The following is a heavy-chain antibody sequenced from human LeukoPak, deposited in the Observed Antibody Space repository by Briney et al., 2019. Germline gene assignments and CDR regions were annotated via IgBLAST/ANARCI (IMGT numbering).Heavy chain of an antibody. D-gene: IGHD1-26*01. CDR3: ARNGASESYLYYFDY. Sequence: SETLSLTCTVSGGSISSYYWSWIRQTPGKGLEWIGYIYYSGSTNYNPSLKSRVTISVDTSKNQFSLKLSSVTAADTAVYFCARNGASESYLYYFDYWGQGTLVTVSS. J-gene: IGHJ4*02. V-gene: IGHV4-59*08. CDR2: IYYSGST. CDR1: GGSISSYY.